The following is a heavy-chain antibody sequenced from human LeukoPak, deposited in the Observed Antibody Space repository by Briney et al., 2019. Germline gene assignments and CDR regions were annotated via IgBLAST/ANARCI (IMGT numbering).Heavy chain of an antibody. CDR2: IYHSGST. V-gene: IGHV4-4*02. J-gene: IGHJ6*03. D-gene: IGHD6-19*01. CDR1: GGSISSSNW. Sequence: SETLSLTCAVSGGSISSSNWWSWVRQPPGKGLEWIGEIYHSGSTNYNPSLKSRVTISVDKSKNQFSLKLSSVTAADTAVYYCARGFGGIAVAGTGSYYMDVWGKGTTVTVSS. CDR3: ARGFGGIAVAGTGSYYMDV.